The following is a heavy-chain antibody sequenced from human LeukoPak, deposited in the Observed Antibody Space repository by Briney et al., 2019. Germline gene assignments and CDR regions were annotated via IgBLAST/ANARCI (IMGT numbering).Heavy chain of an antibody. CDR3: ATNPNMRGYSGYVLVGAFDI. CDR1: GGSISSSSYY. V-gene: IGHV4-39*07. D-gene: IGHD5-12*01. J-gene: IGHJ3*02. Sequence: SETLSLTCTVSGGSISSSSYYWGWIRQPPGKGLEWIGSIYYSGSTYYNPSLKSRVTISVDTSKNQFSLKLSSVTAADTAVYYCATNPNMRGYSGYVLVGAFDIWGQGTMVTVSS. CDR2: IYYSGST.